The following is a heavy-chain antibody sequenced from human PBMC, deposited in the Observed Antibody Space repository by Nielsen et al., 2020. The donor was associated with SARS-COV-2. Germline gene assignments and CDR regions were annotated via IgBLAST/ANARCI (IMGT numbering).Heavy chain of an antibody. CDR1: GFLFGSYA. J-gene: IGHJ4*02. D-gene: IGHD1-7*01. CDR3: ASGPPAAGTQADFDH. Sequence: GESLKISCAASGFLFGSYAMHWVRQAPGKGLEWVAMISFDGRHEYYADSVKGRFTISRDNSRTTLYLQMSSLKPEDTAFYFCASGPPAAGTQADFDHWGQGALVTVSS. CDR2: ISFDGRHE. V-gene: IGHV3-30*04.